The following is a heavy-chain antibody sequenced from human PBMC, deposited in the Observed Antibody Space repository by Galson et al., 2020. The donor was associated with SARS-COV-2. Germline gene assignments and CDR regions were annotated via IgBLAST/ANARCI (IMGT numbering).Heavy chain of an antibody. D-gene: IGHD3-3*01. CDR1: GGTFSSYA. Sequence: SVKVSCKASGGTFSSYAISWVRQAPGQGLEWMGGIIPIFGTANYAQKFQGRVTITADESTSTAYMELSSLRSEDTAVYYCARGGIFGVVITSPFDYWGQGTLVTVSS. V-gene: IGHV1-69*13. CDR3: ARGGIFGVVITSPFDY. CDR2: IIPIFGTA. J-gene: IGHJ4*02.